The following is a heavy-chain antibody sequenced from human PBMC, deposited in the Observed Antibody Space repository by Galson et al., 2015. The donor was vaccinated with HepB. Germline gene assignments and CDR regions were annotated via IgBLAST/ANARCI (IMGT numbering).Heavy chain of an antibody. Sequence: SLRLSCAASGFTFSRYWMHWVRQAPGKGLVWVSRINSDGRSTSYADSVKGRFTISRDNAKNTMYLQTNSLRAEDTAVYYCARDQVLWFGSDEGGMDVWGQGTTVTVSS. D-gene: IGHD3-10*01. V-gene: IGHV3-74*01. J-gene: IGHJ6*02. CDR1: GFTFSRYW. CDR3: ARDQVLWFGSDEGGMDV. CDR2: INSDGRST.